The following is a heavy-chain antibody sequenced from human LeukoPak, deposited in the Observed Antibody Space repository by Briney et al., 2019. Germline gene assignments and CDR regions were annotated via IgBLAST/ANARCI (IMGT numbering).Heavy chain of an antibody. CDR3: AREWGARGAFDI. J-gene: IGHJ3*02. Sequence: ASVKVSCKASGYTFTSYAMHWVRQAPGQRLEWMGWINAGNGNTKYSQKFQGRVTITRDTSASTAYMELSSLRSEDTAVYYCAREWGARGAFDIWGQGTMVTVSS. V-gene: IGHV1-3*01. CDR1: GYTFTSYA. D-gene: IGHD3-16*01. CDR2: INAGNGNT.